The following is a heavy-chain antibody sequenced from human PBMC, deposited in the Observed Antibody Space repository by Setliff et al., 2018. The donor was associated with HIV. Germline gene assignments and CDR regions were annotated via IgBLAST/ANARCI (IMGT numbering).Heavy chain of an antibody. CDR1: GGTFSGYY. Sequence: ASVKVSCKASGGTFSGYYMHWVRQAPGQGLEWMGWINPTSGGTNYAQKFQDRVTMTRDTSISTAYMELSRLRSDDTAVYYCARNPDTSGYLYYYYYMDVWGKGTTVTVSS. V-gene: IGHV1-2*02. CDR3: ARNPDTSGYLYYYYYMDV. D-gene: IGHD3-22*01. CDR2: INPTSGGT. J-gene: IGHJ6*03.